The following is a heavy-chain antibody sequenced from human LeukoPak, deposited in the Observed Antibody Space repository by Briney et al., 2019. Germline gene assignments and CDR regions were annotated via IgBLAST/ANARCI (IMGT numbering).Heavy chain of an antibody. CDR2: INPNSGGT. CDR1: GYTFTGYY. D-gene: IGHD5-24*01. J-gene: IGHJ5*02. V-gene: IGHV1-2*02. CDR3: ARSTSYGYNWFDP. Sequence: ASVTVSCKASGYTFTGYYMHWVRQAPGQGLEWMGWINPNSGGTNYAQKFQGRVTMTRDTSISTAYMELSRLRSDDTAVYYCARSTSYGYNWFDPWGQGTLVTVSS.